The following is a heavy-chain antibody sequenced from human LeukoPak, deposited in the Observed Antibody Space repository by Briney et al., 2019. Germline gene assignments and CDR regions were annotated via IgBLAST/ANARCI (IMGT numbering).Heavy chain of an antibody. D-gene: IGHD3-3*01. Sequence: ASVKVSCKTSGYTFTDFGMSWVRQAPGQGLEWMGWISAYSGDTNYAHNLQGRVTMTTDTSTSTAYMELRSLRSDDTAMYYSARGRRSDFWGQGTLVTVSS. CDR3: ARGRRSDF. V-gene: IGHV1-18*01. J-gene: IGHJ4*02. CDR1: GYTFTDFG. CDR2: ISAYSGDT.